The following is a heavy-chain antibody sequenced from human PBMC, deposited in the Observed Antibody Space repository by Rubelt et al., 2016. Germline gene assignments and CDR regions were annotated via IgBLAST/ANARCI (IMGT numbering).Heavy chain of an antibody. CDR2: ISGSGGST. Sequence: EVQLLESGGGLVQPGGSLRLSCAASGFTFSSYAMSWVRQAPGKGLEWVSAISGSGGSTYSAASVKGRFTISRDNSKNTLYLQMNNLRVEDTAMYYCVRGLASGGAADDYWGQGTLVSVSS. CDR3: VRGLASGGAADDY. J-gene: IGHJ4*02. CDR1: GFTFSSYA. D-gene: IGHD6-13*01. V-gene: IGHV3-23*01.